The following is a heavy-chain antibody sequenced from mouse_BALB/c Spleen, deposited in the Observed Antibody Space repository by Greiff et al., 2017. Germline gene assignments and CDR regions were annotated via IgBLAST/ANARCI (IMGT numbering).Heavy chain of an antibody. CDR3: ARGRSTMIRGYAMDY. CDR2: INPSTGYT. CDR1: GYTFTSYW. D-gene: IGHD2-4*01. V-gene: IGHV1-7*01. Sequence: QVQLQQSGAELAKPGASVKMSCKASGYTFTSYWMHWVKQRPGQGLEWIGYINPSTGYTEYNQKFKDKATLTADKSSSTAYMQLSSLTSEDSAVYYCARGRSTMIRGYAMDYWGQGTSVTVSS. J-gene: IGHJ4*01.